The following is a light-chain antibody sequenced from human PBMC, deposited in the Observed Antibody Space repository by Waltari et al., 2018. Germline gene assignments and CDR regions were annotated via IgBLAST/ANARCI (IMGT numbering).Light chain of an antibody. CDR1: SRVGGGYNY. V-gene: IGLV2-14*01. CDR3: SSYTSSSTYVVFGSTDVV. CDR2: EVS. J-gene: IGLJ2*01. Sequence: QSALTQPAPVSGSPGQSITISCTGTSRVGGGYNYVSWYQPHPGIDPKLMLYEVSNRPSGVSNRFSGSKSGNTASLTISGLQAEDEADYYCSSYTSSSTYVVFGSTDVVFGGGTKLTVL.